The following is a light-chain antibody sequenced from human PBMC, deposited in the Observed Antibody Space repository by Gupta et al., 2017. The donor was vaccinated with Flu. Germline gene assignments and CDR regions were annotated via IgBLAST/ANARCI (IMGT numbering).Light chain of an antibody. CDR3: GTWDNSLSAVV. Sequence: GTISCSGSSSNIGINYVSWYQQVPGTAPQLLIYDNDKRPSGIPDRFSGSKSGTSATLGITGLQTGDEADYYCGTWDNSLSAVVFGGGTKPAVL. CDR2: DND. CDR1: SSNIGINY. J-gene: IGLJ2*01. V-gene: IGLV1-51*01.